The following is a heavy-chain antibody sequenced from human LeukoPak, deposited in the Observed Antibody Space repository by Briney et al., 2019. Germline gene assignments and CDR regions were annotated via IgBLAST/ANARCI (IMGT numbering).Heavy chain of an antibody. J-gene: IGHJ6*02. CDR3: ARGDCSGGSCYSYYYYGMDV. V-gene: IGHV4-59*01. Sequence: PSGTLSLTCTASGAPISSYSWSWIRQPPGKGLEWMGYIYYSGSTNYNPSLKSRVTISVDTSETQFSLELSSVTAADTAVYYCARGDCSGGSCYSYYYYGMDVWGQGTTVTVSS. CDR2: IYYSGST. D-gene: IGHD2-15*01. CDR1: GAPISSYS.